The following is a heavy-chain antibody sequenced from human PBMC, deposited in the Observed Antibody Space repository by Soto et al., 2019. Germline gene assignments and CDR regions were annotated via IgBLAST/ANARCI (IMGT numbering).Heavy chain of an antibody. CDR2: IIPILGTP. D-gene: IGHD2-21*02. J-gene: IGHJ4*02. Sequence: GASVKVSCKASGGTFTSDSITWVRQAPGQGLEWMGRIIPILGTPNYAQKFQGRVTITADKSTTTAYMEVSSLESEDTAVYYCARGGHIAVVTDSFDYWGQGTLVTVSS. V-gene: IGHV1-69*08. CDR3: ARGGHIAVVTDSFDY. CDR1: GGTFTSDS.